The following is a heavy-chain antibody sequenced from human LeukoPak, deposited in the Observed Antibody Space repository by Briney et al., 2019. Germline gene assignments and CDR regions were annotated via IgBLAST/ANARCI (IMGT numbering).Heavy chain of an antibody. D-gene: IGHD2-2*01. CDR1: GFTFSSYR. V-gene: IGHV3-21*01. CDR2: ISSSSSYI. Sequence: GGSLRLSCAASGFTFSSYRMNWVGQAPGKGMEWVSSISSSSSYIYYADSVKGRFTISRDNAKNSLYLQMNSLRAEDTAVYYCARSTQKAFDIWGQGTMVTVSS. CDR3: ARSTQKAFDI. J-gene: IGHJ3*02.